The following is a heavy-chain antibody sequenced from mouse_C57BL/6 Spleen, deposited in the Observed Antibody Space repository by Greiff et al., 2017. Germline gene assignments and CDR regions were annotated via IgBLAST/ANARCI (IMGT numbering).Heavy chain of an antibody. Sequence: VQLQQSGPELVKPGASVKIPCKASGYTFTDYNMDWVKQSHGKSLEWIGDINPNNGGTIYNQKFKGKATLTVDKSSSTAYMELRSLTSEDTAVYYCARKGNYVSSYDWYFDVWGTGTTVTVSS. CDR2: INPNNGGT. V-gene: IGHV1-18*01. CDR1: GYTFTDYN. J-gene: IGHJ1*03. D-gene: IGHD1-1*01. CDR3: ARKGNYVSSYDWYFDV.